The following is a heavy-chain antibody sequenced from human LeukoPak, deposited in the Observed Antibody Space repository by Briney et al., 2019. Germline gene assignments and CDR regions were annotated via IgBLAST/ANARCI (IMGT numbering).Heavy chain of an antibody. Sequence: RSGGSLRLSCAASGFTFDDYAMHWVRQAPGKGLEWVSGISWNSGSIGYAYSVKGRFTISRDNAKNSLYLQMNSLRAEDTALYYCAKDIYSSSWYYFDYWGQGTLVTVSS. CDR2: ISWNSGSI. CDR3: AKDIYSSSWYYFDY. J-gene: IGHJ4*02. V-gene: IGHV3-9*01. D-gene: IGHD6-13*01. CDR1: GFTFDDYA.